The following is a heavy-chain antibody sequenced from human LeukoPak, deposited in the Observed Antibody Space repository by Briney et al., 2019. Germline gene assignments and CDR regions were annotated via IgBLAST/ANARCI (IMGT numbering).Heavy chain of an antibody. D-gene: IGHD5-12*01. CDR2: IYYNGST. J-gene: IGHJ4*02. Sequence: PSETLSLTCSVSGGSIRSSSYYWGWIRQPPGKGLEWIGSIYYNGSTYYNPSLRSRVTISVDTSKNQLSLKLSSVTAADTAVYYCARRRGQWLRLQNTFSRQGFYYFDYWGQGTLVTVSS. CDR1: GGSIRSSSYY. V-gene: IGHV4-39*07. CDR3: ARRRGQWLRLQNTFSRQGFYYFDY.